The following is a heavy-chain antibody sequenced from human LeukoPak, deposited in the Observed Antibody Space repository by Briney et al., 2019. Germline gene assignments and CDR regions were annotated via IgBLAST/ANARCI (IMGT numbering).Heavy chain of an antibody. D-gene: IGHD3-3*01. CDR3: ARGFWSGYYALGYYMDV. Sequence: GSSVKVSCKASGGTFSSYAISWVRQAPGQGLEWMGGIIPIFGTANYAQKFQGRVTITADESTSTAYMELSGLRSEDTAVYYCARGFWSGYYALGYYMDVWGKGTTVTVSS. CDR1: GGTFSSYA. V-gene: IGHV1-69*01. CDR2: IIPIFGTA. J-gene: IGHJ6*03.